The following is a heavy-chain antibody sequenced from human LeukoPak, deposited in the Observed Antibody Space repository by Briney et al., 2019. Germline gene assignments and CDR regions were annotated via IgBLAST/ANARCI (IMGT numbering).Heavy chain of an antibody. V-gene: IGHV3-33*06. J-gene: IGHJ4*02. CDR3: AKDRGDRGVDFLDF. CDR2: IWYDGSNK. D-gene: IGHD3-10*01. Sequence: GRSLRLSCAASGYTFSSYGMHWVRQAPGKGLEWVAVIWYDGSNKYYADSVKGRFTISRDNSKNTLSLQMSSLRAEDTAIYYCAKDRGDRGVDFLDFWGQGTLVTVSS. CDR1: GYTFSSYG.